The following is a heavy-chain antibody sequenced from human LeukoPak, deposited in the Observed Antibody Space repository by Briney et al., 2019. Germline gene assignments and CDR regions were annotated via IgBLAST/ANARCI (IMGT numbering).Heavy chain of an antibody. CDR3: ATDGGDY. CDR1: GDSISSYY. Sequence: SETLSLTCTVSGDSISSYYWGWIRQPPGKGLEWIGSIYYSGSTDYNPSLKSRVTISVDTSKNQFSLKLSSVTAADTAVYYCATDGGDYWGQGTLVTVS. CDR2: IYYSGST. V-gene: IGHV4-39*01. D-gene: IGHD3-10*01. J-gene: IGHJ4*02.